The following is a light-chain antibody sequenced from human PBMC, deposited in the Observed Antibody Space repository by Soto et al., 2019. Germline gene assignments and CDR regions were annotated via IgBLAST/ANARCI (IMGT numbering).Light chain of an antibody. CDR3: QQSYNTPT. CDR1: QFINRT. V-gene: IGKV1-39*01. CDR2: AAS. Sequence: DIPLTQSTSSLSASVGDRVTITCRASQFINRTLNWYQQKPGKAPKLLIYAASSLQSGVPSRFSGGGSGTDFILTISSLQPEDFATYYCQQSYNTPTFGGGTKVEIK. J-gene: IGKJ4*01.